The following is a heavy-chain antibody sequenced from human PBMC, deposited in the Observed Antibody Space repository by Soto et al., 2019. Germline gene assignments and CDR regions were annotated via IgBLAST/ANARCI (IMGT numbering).Heavy chain of an antibody. D-gene: IGHD3-9*01. CDR2: IYYSGST. CDR1: GGSISSSSYY. V-gene: IGHV4-39*02. CDR3: ARDNDYDILTGYYDY. Sequence: SETLSLTCTVSGGSISSSSYYWGWIRQPPGKGLEWIGSIYYSGSTYYNPSLKSRVTISVDTSKNQFSLKLSSVTAADTAVYYCARDNDYDILTGYYDYWGQGTLVTVSS. J-gene: IGHJ4*02.